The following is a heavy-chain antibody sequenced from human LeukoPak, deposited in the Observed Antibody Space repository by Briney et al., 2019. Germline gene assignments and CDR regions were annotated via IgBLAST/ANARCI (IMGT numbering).Heavy chain of an antibody. J-gene: IGHJ5*02. CDR2: ISAYNGNT. V-gene: IGHV1-18*01. CDR3: ARGWLRGGNSSWFDP. Sequence: ASVKVSCKASGYTFTSYGISWVRQAPGQGLEWMGWISAYNGNTNYAQKLQGRVTMTTDTSTSTAYMELRSLRSDDTAVYYCARGWLRGGNSSWFDPWGQGTLVTVSS. D-gene: IGHD4-23*01. CDR1: GYTFTSYG.